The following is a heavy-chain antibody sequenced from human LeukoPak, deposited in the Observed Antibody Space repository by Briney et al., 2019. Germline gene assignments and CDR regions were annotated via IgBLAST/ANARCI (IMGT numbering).Heavy chain of an antibody. CDR2: IKQDGSEK. CDR1: GFTFSSYW. V-gene: IGHV3-7*01. CDR3: ARVPHDYGDYYFDY. D-gene: IGHD4-17*01. Sequence: GGSLRLSCAASGFTFSSYWMSWVRQAPGKGLEWVANIKQDGSEKYYVDSVKGRFTISRDNAKNSLYLQMNSLRAEDTAVYYCARVPHDYGDYYFDYWGQGTLVTVSS. J-gene: IGHJ4*02.